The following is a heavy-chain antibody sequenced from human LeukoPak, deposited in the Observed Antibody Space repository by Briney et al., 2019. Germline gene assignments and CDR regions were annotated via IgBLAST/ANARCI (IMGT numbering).Heavy chain of an antibody. J-gene: IGHJ1*01. CDR3: ARPWYDSSGYYPVEYFQH. V-gene: IGHV1-69*13. Sequence: SVKVSCKASGGTFSSYAISWVRQAPGQGLEWMGGIIPIFGTANYAQKFQGRVTITADESTSTAYMELSSLRSEDTAVYYCARPWYDSSGYYPVEYFQHWGQGTLVTVSS. CDR1: GGTFSSYA. CDR2: IIPIFGTA. D-gene: IGHD3-22*01.